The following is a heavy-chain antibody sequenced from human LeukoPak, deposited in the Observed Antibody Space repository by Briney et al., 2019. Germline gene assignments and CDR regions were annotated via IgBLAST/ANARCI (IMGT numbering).Heavy chain of an antibody. Sequence: GGSLRLSCAASGFTFSSYEMNWVRQAPGKGLEWVSYISSSGSTIYYADSVKGRFTISRDNAKNSLYLQMNSLRAEDTAVYYCAREGALYGSGRRYGMDDWGKGTTVTVSS. CDR1: GFTFSSYE. CDR3: AREGALYGSGRRYGMDD. V-gene: IGHV3-48*03. CDR2: ISSSGSTI. J-gene: IGHJ6*04. D-gene: IGHD3-10*01.